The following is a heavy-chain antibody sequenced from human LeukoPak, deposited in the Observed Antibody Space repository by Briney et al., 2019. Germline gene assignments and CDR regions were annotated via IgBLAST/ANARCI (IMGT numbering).Heavy chain of an antibody. J-gene: IGHJ5*02. CDR2: INPSGGST. CDR3: ARGKLLWFGELLYNWFDP. CDR1: GYTFTSYY. V-gene: IGHV1-46*01. Sequence: ASVKVSCKASGYTFTSYYIHWVRQAPGEGLEWMGIINPSGGSTSYAQKFQGRVTMTRDMSTSTAYMELSSLRSEDTAVYYCARGKLLWFGELLYNWFDPWGQGTLVTVSS. D-gene: IGHD3-10*01.